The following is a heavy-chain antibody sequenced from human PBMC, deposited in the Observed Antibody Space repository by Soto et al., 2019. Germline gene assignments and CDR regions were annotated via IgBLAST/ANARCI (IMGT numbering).Heavy chain of an antibody. CDR2: IYSGGST. CDR1: GFTVSSHY. Sequence: PGGSLRLSCAPSGFTVSSHYMSWVRQAPGKGLEWVSVIYSGGSTYYADSVKGRFTISRDTSKNTLYLEMNSLRAEDTAVYYCAKDSGFTGIAVAGIDYWGQGTLVTVSS. J-gene: IGHJ4*02. V-gene: IGHV3-53*01. D-gene: IGHD6-19*01. CDR3: AKDSGFTGIAVAGIDY.